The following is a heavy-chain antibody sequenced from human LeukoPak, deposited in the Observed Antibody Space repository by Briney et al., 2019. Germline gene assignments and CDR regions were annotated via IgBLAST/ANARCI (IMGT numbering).Heavy chain of an antibody. CDR2: IKQDGTEK. V-gene: IGHV3-7*01. D-gene: IGHD3-10*01. CDR3: ARDPYGSGSYWNY. J-gene: IGHJ4*02. Sequence: PGGSLRLSCAASGFTFSSYWMNWVRQAPGKGLEWVANIKQDGTEKYYVDSVKGRFTTSRDNAKNSLYLQMNSLRAEDTAVYYCARDPYGSGSYWNYWGQGTLVTVSS. CDR1: GFTFSSYW.